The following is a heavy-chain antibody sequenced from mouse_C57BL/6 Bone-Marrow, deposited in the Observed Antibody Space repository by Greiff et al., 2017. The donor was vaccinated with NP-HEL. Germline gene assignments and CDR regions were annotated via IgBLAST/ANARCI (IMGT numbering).Heavy chain of an antibody. CDR3: ARSIYYDYADDPFYGMDY. V-gene: IGHV7-3*01. CDR1: GFTFTDYY. D-gene: IGHD2-4*01. CDR2: IRNKANDYTI. Sequence: EVQLVESGGGLVQPGGSLSLSCAASGFTFTDYYMSWVRQPPGKALEWVGFIRNKANDYTIEYSASVKGRFTISRDNSQSILYLQMNALRAEDSATYYCARSIYYDYADDPFYGMDYWGQGTSVTVSS. J-gene: IGHJ4*01.